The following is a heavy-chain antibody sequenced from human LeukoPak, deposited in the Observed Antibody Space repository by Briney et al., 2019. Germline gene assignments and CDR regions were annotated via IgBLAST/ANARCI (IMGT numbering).Heavy chain of an antibody. Sequence: SETLSLTCTVSGGSISSYYWSWIRQPPGKGLEWIGEINHSGSTNYNPSLKSRVTISVDTSKNQFSLKLSSVTAADTAVYYCARVLRQTFPYYYYYYMDVWGKGTTVTVSS. CDR1: GGSISSYY. CDR3: ARVLRQTFPYYYYYYMDV. CDR2: INHSGST. V-gene: IGHV4-34*01. J-gene: IGHJ6*03. D-gene: IGHD3-16*01.